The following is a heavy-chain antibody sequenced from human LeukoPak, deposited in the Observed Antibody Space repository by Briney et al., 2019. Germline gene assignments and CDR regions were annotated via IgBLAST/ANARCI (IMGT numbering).Heavy chain of an antibody. CDR3: ARQRGWGQRNDAFDI. V-gene: IGHV5-51*01. CDR1: GCSFTSYW. Sequence: KNGESLKISCKGSGCSFTSYWIGWVRQMPGKGLEWMGIIYPGDSDTRYSPSFQGQVTISADKSISTAYLQWSSLKASDTAMYYCARQRGWGQRNDAFDIWGQGTMVTVSS. CDR2: IYPGDSDT. J-gene: IGHJ3*02. D-gene: IGHD7-27*01.